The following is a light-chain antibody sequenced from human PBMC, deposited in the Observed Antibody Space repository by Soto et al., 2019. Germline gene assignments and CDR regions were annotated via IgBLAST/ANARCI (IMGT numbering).Light chain of an antibody. V-gene: IGKV1-39*01. CDR1: QSISNF. J-gene: IGKJ2*01. CDR3: QQSYTTPYT. Sequence: DLQMTQSPSSLSASVGDRVTITCRASQSISNFLNWYQQKPGKAPELLIYAASSLHSGVPSRFSGSGSVTNFTLTISSLQPEDFATYSCQQSYTTPYTFGQGTKLEIK. CDR2: AAS.